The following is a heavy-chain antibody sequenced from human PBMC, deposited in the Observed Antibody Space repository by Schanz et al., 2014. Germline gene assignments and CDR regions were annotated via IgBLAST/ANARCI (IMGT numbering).Heavy chain of an antibody. CDR2: IRDNGSVK. CDR3: ERFQSPHQPFDY. J-gene: IGHJ4*02. D-gene: IGHD2-2*01. CDR1: KFTFSGYG. Sequence: QVQLVESGGGVVQPGGSLTLSCAASKFTFSGYGMHWVRQAPGKGLDWVAFIRDNGSVKNYLDSVKGRFTISRDNSKNTLYLQMNSLRAEDTAVYYCERFQSPHQPFDYWGQGTLVTVSS. V-gene: IGHV3-30*02.